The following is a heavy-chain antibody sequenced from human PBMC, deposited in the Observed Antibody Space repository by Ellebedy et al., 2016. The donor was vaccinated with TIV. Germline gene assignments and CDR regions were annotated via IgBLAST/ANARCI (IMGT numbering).Heavy chain of an antibody. CDR2: ISSSNSYI. D-gene: IGHD3-16*01. CDR3: ARDLGPWRDYYYYGMDV. V-gene: IGHV3-21*01. CDR1: GFTFSSYS. J-gene: IGHJ6*02. Sequence: GGSLRLXXAASGFTFSSYSMNWVRQAPGKGLEWVSSISSSNSYIYYADSVKGRFTISRDNAKNSLYLQMNSLRAEDTAVYYCARDLGPWRDYYYYGMDVWGQGTTVTVSS.